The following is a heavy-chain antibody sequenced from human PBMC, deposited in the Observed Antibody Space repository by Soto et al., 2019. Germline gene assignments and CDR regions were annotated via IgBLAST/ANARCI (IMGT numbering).Heavy chain of an antibody. CDR1: GFTFSSYA. CDR3: ANWVEGTMVYFDY. CDR2: ISGSGDRT. D-gene: IGHD2-8*01. Sequence: TXGSLILSCAASGFTFSSYAMSWVRQAPGKGLEWVSAISGSGDRTYYADSVKGRFTISRDNSKSTLYLQMNSLRADDTAVYYCANWVEGTMVYFDYWGQGTLVTVSS. J-gene: IGHJ4*02. V-gene: IGHV3-23*01.